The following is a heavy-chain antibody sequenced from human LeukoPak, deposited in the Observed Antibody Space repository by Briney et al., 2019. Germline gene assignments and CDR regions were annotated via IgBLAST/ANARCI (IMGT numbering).Heavy chain of an antibody. D-gene: IGHD2-15*01. CDR3: ARDPYCLDY. CDR1: GFTFHSYS. CDR2: INSDSSYI. Sequence: GGSLRLSCVASGFTFHSYSMNWVRQAPGKGLEWVSSINSDSSYIFFADSLKGRFTISRDNADNSLYLHMNSLRVEDTAVYYCARDPYCLDYWGQGTLVTVSS. V-gene: IGHV3-21*01. J-gene: IGHJ4*02.